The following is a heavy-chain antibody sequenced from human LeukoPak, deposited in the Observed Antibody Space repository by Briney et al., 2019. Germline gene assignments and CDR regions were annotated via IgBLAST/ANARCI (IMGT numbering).Heavy chain of an antibody. CDR1: GDSVSSXXXX. CDR3: AREGSEGYLFDY. D-gene: IGHD1-1*01. J-gene: IGHJ4*02. CDR2: TYYRSKWYN. V-gene: IGHV6-1*01. Sequence: AISGDSVSSXXXXWSWXRQSPSXXXEXLGRTYYRSKWYNDYAVSVKSRITINPDTSKNQFSLQLNSMTPEDTAVYYCAREGSEGYLFDYWGQGTLVTVSS.